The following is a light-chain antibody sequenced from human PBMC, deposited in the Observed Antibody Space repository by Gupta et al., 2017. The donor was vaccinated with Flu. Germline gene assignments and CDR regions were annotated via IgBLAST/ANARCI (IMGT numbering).Light chain of an antibody. CDR3: CSFAGSYV. CDR1: SSDVGNYNY. V-gene: IGLV2-11*01. J-gene: IGLJ1*01. Sequence: QSALTQPRSVSGSPGQSVTISCTGTSSDVGNYNYVAWYQQHPGKAPKLMVYDVTERPSGVPDRFSGSKSGNTASLTISGLQAEDEADYYCCSFAGSYVFGTGTKVTVL. CDR2: DVT.